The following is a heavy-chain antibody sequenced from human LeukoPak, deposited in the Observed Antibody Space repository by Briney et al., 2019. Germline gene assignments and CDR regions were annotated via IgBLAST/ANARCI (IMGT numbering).Heavy chain of an antibody. CDR1: GFTFSSYG. D-gene: IGHD3-3*01. Sequence: GGSLRLSCAASGFTFSSYGMHWVRQAPGKGLEWVAATWYDGSNKYYADSVKGRFTISRDNSKNTLYLQMNSLRAEDTAVYFCARGPRITIFGVVISYYFDYWGQGTLVTVSS. CDR2: TWYDGSNK. J-gene: IGHJ4*02. CDR3: ARGPRITIFGVVISYYFDY. V-gene: IGHV3-33*01.